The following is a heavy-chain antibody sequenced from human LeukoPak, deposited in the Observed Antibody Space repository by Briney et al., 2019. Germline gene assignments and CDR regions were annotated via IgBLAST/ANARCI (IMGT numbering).Heavy chain of an antibody. CDR1: GGSISSGGYY. J-gene: IGHJ4*02. V-gene: IGHV4-31*03. Sequence: PSQTLSLTCTVSGGSISSGGYYWSWIRQHPGKGLEWIGYIYYSGSTYYNPSLKSRVTISVDTSKNQFSLKLSSVTAADTAVCYCARVNSYGSQFDYWGQGTLVTVSS. CDR2: IYYSGST. D-gene: IGHD5-18*01. CDR3: ARVNSYGSQFDY.